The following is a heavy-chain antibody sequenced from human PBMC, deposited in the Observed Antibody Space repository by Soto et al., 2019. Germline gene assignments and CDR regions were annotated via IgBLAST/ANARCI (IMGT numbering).Heavy chain of an antibody. CDR2: ISYDGSNK. J-gene: IGHJ6*02. CDR3: AKSRGSCPYYYYGMDV. CDR1: GFTFSSYG. V-gene: IGHV3-30*18. Sequence: QVQLVEPGGGVVQPGRSLRLSCAASGFTFSSYGMHWVRQAPGKGLEWVAVISYDGSNKYYADSVKGRFTISRDKSKNTLYLQMNSLRAEDTAVYYCAKSRGSCPYYYYGMDVWGQGTTVTVSS. D-gene: IGHD1-26*01.